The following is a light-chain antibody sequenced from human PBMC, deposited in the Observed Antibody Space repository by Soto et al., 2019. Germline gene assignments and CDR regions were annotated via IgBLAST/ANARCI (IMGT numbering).Light chain of an antibody. CDR3: QQYNNWPRT. CDR2: GAS. Sequence: EIVMTQSPATLSVTPGERATLSCRASQNIGKKLAWYQQKTGQAPRLLIYGASTRATGIPARFSGSGSGTEFTLTISSLQSEDFAVYYCQQYNNWPRTFGQGTKVDNK. CDR1: QNIGKK. V-gene: IGKV3-15*01. J-gene: IGKJ1*01.